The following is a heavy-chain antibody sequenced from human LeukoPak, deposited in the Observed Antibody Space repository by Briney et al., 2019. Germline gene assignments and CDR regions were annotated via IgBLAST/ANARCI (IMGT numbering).Heavy chain of an antibody. Sequence: GGSLRLSCVASGFTFSVHGMTWVRQAPGEGLEWVSSVGGGIDIYYADSVKGRFTASRDDSMKTVYLQMNTLRAEDTPVYYCSXXXXXXXXXXDNFDHWGQGTPVTVSS. CDR3: SXXXXXXXXXXDNFDH. CDR2: VGGGIDI. CDR1: GFTFSVHG. J-gene: IGHJ4*02. V-gene: IGHV3-23*01.